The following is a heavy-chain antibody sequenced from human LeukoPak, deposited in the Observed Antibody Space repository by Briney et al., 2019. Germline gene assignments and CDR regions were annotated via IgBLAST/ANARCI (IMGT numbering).Heavy chain of an antibody. D-gene: IGHD1-1*01. CDR3: ARVCSTIDAFDI. CDR2: ISSSSSYI. J-gene: IGHJ3*02. Sequence: GGSLRLSCAASGFTFSSYSMNWVRQAPGKGLEWVSSISSSSSYIYYADSVKGRFTISRDNAKNSLYLQMNSLRAEDTAVYYCARVCSTIDAFDIWGQGTMVTVSS. CDR1: GFTFSSYS. V-gene: IGHV3-21*01.